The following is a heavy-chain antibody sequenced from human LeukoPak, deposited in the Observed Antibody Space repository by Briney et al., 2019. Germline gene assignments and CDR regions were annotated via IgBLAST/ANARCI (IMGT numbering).Heavy chain of an antibody. CDR2: IIPIFGTA. J-gene: IGHJ4*02. CDR3: ARGISGRSHFDY. V-gene: IGHV1-69*13. Sequence: ASVKVSCKASGGTFSSYAISWVRQAPGRGLEWMGGIIPIFGTANYAQKFQGRVTITADESTSTAYMELSSLRSEDTAVYYCARGISGRSHFDYWGQGTLVTVSS. D-gene: IGHD1-14*01. CDR1: GGTFSSYA.